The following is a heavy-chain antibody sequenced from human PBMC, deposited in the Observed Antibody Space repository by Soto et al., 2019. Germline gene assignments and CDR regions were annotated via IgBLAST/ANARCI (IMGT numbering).Heavy chain of an antibody. CDR3: ARDGRWGSTSCPRGYYGMDV. Sequence: QVQLVQSGAEVKKPGSSVKVSCKASGGTFSSYAISWVRQAPGQGLEWMGGIIPIFGTANYAQKFQGRVTITADESTGTDYMGLSSLRSEDTAVYYCARDGRWGSTSCPRGYYGMDVWGQGTTFTLSS. D-gene: IGHD2-2*01. CDR2: IIPIFGTA. J-gene: IGHJ6*02. V-gene: IGHV1-69*01. CDR1: GGTFSSYA.